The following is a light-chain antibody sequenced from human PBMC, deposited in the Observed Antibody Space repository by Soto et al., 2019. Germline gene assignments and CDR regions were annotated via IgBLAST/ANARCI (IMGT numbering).Light chain of an antibody. CDR3: QSYDSSRSPLYV. V-gene: IGLV1-40*01. CDR1: SSNIGAGYD. J-gene: IGLJ1*01. Sequence: QSALTQPPSVSGAPGQRVSISCTGSSSNIGAGYDVHWYQHLPGTAPKLLIYANNNRPSGVPDRFSGSKSGTSVSLAITGLQAEDEADYYCQSYDSSRSPLYVFGTGTKVTVL. CDR2: ANN.